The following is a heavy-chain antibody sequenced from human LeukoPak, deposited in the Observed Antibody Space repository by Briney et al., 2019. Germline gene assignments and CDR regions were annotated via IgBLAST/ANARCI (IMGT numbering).Heavy chain of an antibody. CDR3: AKAQEQWLVVD. CDR2: ISGSGGST. J-gene: IGHJ4*02. Sequence: GGSLRLPCAASGFTFSSYAMSWVRQAPGKGLEWVSAISGSGGSTYYADSVKGRFTISRDNSKNTLYLQMNSLRAEDTAVYYCAKAQEQWLVVDWGQGTLVTVSS. CDR1: GFTFSSYA. V-gene: IGHV3-23*01. D-gene: IGHD6-19*01.